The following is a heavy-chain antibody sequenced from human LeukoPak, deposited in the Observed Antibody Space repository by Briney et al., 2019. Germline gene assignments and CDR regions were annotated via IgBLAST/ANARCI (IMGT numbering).Heavy chain of an antibody. CDR3: ARPSYYYGSGSFDY. CDR1: GGTFSSYA. D-gene: IGHD3-10*01. V-gene: IGHV1-8*02. CDR2: INPNSGGT. J-gene: IGHJ4*02. Sequence: ASVKVSCKASGGTFSSYAISWVRQAPGQGLEWMGWINPNSGGTNYAQKFQGRVTMTRNTSISTAYMELSSLRSEDTAVYYCARPSYYYGSGSFDYWGQGTLVTVSS.